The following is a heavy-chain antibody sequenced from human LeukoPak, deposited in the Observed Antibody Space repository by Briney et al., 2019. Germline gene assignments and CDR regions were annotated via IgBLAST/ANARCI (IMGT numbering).Heavy chain of an antibody. D-gene: IGHD1-26*01. CDR2: IWYDGSNK. Sequence: GGSLRLSCAASGFTFSSYGMHWVRQAPGKGLEWVAVIWYDGSNKYYADSVKGRFTISRDNSKNTLYLQMNSLRAEDTAVYYCAKSPSGRSRISRFDYWGQGILVTVSS. J-gene: IGHJ4*02. CDR3: AKSPSGRSRISRFDY. V-gene: IGHV3-33*06. CDR1: GFTFSSYG.